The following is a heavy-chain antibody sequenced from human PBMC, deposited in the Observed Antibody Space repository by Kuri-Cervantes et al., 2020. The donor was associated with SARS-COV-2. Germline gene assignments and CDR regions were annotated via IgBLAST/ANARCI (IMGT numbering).Heavy chain of an antibody. CDR3: AREFRNFMAVDY. J-gene: IGHJ4*02. Sequence: GGSLRLSCAASGFTFSSYSMNWVRQAPGKGLEWVSSISSSSSYIYYADSVKGRFTISRDNAKNSPYLQMNSLRAEDTAVYYCAREFRNFMAVDYWGQGTLVTVSS. CDR2: ISSSSSYI. V-gene: IGHV3-21*01. D-gene: IGHD1-1*01. CDR1: GFTFSSYS.